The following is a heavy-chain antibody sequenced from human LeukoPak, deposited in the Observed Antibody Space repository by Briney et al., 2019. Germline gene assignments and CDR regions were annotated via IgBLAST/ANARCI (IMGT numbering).Heavy chain of an antibody. J-gene: IGHJ4*02. D-gene: IGHD5-18*01. Sequence: GGSLRLPCAASGFTFSSYAMSWVRQAPGKGLEWVSAISGSGGSTYYADSVEGRFTISRDNSKNTLYLQMNSLRAEDTAVYYCAKGPYSYGPTHYDYWGQGTLVTVSS. CDR3: AKGPYSYGPTHYDY. CDR2: ISGSGGST. V-gene: IGHV3-23*01. CDR1: GFTFSSYA.